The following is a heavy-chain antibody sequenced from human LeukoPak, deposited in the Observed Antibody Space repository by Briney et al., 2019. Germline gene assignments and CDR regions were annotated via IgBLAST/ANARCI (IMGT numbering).Heavy chain of an antibody. Sequence: GGSLRLSCAASGFTFSTYAMSWVRQAPGKGLEWLSGISGSGNGTYYADSVKGRFTISRDNSKNMVYLQMNSLTVEDAATYYCAKRTMSAFDSWGQGTLLIVSS. J-gene: IGHJ4*02. CDR3: AKRTMSAFDS. CDR2: ISGSGNGT. CDR1: GFTFSTYA. V-gene: IGHV3-23*01. D-gene: IGHD5-24*01.